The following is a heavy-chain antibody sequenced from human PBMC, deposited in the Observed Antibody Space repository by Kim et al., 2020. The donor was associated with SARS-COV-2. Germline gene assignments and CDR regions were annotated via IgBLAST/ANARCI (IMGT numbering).Heavy chain of an antibody. CDR2: INSDGSST. J-gene: IGHJ6*03. Sequence: GGSLRLSCAASGFTFSSYWMHWVRQAPGKGLVWVSRINSDGSSTSYADSVKGRFTISRDNAKNTLYLQMNSLRAEDTAVYYCARVRWWTAAENYYYYYYYMEVWGKGTTVTVSS. CDR3: ARVRWWTAAENYYYYYYYMEV. D-gene: IGHD2-15*01. V-gene: IGHV3-74*01. CDR1: GFTFSSYW.